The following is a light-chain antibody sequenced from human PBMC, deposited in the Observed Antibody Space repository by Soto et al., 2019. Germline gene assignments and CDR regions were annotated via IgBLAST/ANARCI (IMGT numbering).Light chain of an antibody. CDR1: QSVSSS. CDR2: GAS. V-gene: IGKV3-15*01. J-gene: IGKJ1*01. CDR3: QQYYNWRPR. Sequence: EIVMTQSPATLSGSRVGAGAVSCMASQSVSSSVAWYQQKPGQPPRLLIYGASTRATGVPARFSGSGSGTEFTLTISRLQSEDFAIYYCQQYYNWRPRFGQGTKVDIK.